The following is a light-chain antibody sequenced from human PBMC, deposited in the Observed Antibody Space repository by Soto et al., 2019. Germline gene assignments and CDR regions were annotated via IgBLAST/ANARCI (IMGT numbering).Light chain of an antibody. J-gene: IGLJ1*01. CDR1: SSDVGGYNY. Sequence: QSALTQPPSASGSPGQSVTISCTGTSSDVGGYNYVSWYQQHPGKAPKLIIYEVRERPSGVPDRFSGSKSGNTASLTVSGLQAEDDADYYCRSYAASDMFVFGTGTKVTVL. CDR2: EVR. V-gene: IGLV2-8*01. CDR3: RSYAASDMFV.